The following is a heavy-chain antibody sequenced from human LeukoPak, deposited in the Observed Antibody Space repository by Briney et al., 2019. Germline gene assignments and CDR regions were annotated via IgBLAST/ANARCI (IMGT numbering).Heavy chain of an antibody. J-gene: IGHJ5*02. V-gene: IGHV1-2*06. Sequence: ASVKVSCKTSGYTFTDYYMHWVRQAPGQGLEWMGRINPSSGGTNYAQEFQGRVTMTRDTSISTAYMELSRLRSDDTAVYYCARDPSGAINWFDPWGQGTLVTVSS. CDR1: GYTFTDYY. CDR3: ARDPSGAINWFDP. D-gene: IGHD4/OR15-4a*01. CDR2: INPSSGGT.